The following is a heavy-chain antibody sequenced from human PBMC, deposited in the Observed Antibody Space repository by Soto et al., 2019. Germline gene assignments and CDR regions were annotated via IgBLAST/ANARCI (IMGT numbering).Heavy chain of an antibody. J-gene: IGHJ6*02. CDR3: ARSHYDSSGPGYYYYGMDV. Sequence: GASVKVSCKASGYTFTSYYMHWVRQAPGQGLEWMGGIIPIFGTANYAQKFQGRVTITADESTSTAYMELSSLRSEDTAVYYCARSHYDSSGPGYYYYGMDVWGQGTTVTVSS. V-gene: IGHV1-69*13. CDR2: IIPIFGTA. CDR1: GYTFTSYY. D-gene: IGHD3-22*01.